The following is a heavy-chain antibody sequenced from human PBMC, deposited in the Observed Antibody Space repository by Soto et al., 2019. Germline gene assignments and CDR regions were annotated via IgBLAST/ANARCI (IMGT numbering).Heavy chain of an antibody. CDR3: ARSVAVPGAHIDY. Sequence: SETLSLTCSVSGGSISGSFWSWIRQSPGKGLEWLGYVYYTGSTNYSPSLRSRVSISVDTSKNEFSLRLSSVTAADTAVYFCARSVAVPGAHIDYWGQGTQVTVSS. CDR1: GGSISGSF. J-gene: IGHJ4*02. D-gene: IGHD6-19*01. V-gene: IGHV4-59*01. CDR2: VYYTGST.